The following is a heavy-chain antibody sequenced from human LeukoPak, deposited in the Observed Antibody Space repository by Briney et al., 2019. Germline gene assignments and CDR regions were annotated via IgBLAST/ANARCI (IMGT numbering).Heavy chain of an antibody. CDR2: INQEGSEK. Sequence: GGSLRLSCAASGLTYSDFCMSWVRQAPGKGLEWVAKINQEGSEKYYVDSVKGRFTISRDNAKNSLYLQMNSLRAEDTAVYYCATTSRGSTFDCWGQGKLVTVPS. CDR1: GLTYSDFC. CDR3: ATTSRGSTFDC. V-gene: IGHV3-7*01. J-gene: IGHJ4*02. D-gene: IGHD3-10*01.